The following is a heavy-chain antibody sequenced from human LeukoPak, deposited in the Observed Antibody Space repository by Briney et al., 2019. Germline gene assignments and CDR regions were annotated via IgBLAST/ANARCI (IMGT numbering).Heavy chain of an antibody. Sequence: SETLSLTCAVYGGSFSGYYWSWIRQPPGKGLEWIGEINHSGSTNYNPSLKSRVTISVDTSKNQFSLKLSSVTAADTAVYYCARHEGQWSGFDYWGQGTLVTVSS. CDR3: ARHEGQWSGFDY. CDR2: INHSGST. J-gene: IGHJ4*02. D-gene: IGHD2-15*01. CDR1: GGSFSGYY. V-gene: IGHV4-34*01.